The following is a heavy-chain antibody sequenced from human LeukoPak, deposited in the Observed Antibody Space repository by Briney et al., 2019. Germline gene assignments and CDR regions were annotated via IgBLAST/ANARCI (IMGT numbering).Heavy chain of an antibody. CDR3: ARAGYDYVWGSLDWFDP. J-gene: IGHJ5*02. CDR1: GGSFSGYY. D-gene: IGHD3-16*01. V-gene: IGHV4-34*01. CDR2: INHSGST. Sequence: TSETLSLTCAVYGGSFSGYYWSWIRQPPGKGLEWIGEINHSGSTNYNPSLKSRVTISVDTSKNQFSLKLSSVTAADTAVYYCARAGYDYVWGSLDWFDPWGQGTLVTVSS.